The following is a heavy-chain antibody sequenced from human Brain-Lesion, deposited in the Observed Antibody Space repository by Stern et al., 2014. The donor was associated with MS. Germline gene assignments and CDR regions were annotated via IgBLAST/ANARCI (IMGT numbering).Heavy chain of an antibody. CDR1: GYIFTGYY. V-gene: IGHV1-2*02. Sequence: MQLVESGAEVKKPGASVKVSCKTSGYIFTGYYIHWVRQAPGQGLEWKAWINPNTGGDKYAQKFQGRVTMSRDTSISTAYVELSSLTSDDTAVYYCARDQRGITIFGVVTDYYYLGMHVWGQGTTVTVSS. D-gene: IGHD3-3*01. CDR2: INPNTGGD. CDR3: ARDQRGITIFGVVTDYYYLGMHV. J-gene: IGHJ6*02.